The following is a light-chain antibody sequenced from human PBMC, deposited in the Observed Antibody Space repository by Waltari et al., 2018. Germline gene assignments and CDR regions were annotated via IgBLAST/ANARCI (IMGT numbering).Light chain of an antibody. CDR2: GNS. CDR3: STWDYRLGGWV. J-gene: IGLJ3*02. Sequence: QSALTQEAALSGTLGQKGNLACTGNMDNGGWCAVGWYQQISHDPSNTVRLGNSLPSGIPDRFSASKSGTTASLTISGLQPEDEADYYCSTWDYRLGGWVFGGGTKLTVL. V-gene: IGLV1-44*01. CDR1: MDNGGWCA.